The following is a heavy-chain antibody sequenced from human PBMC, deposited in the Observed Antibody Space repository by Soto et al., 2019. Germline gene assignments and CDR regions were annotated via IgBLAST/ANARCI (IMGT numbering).Heavy chain of an antibody. CDR2: INPNSGGT. J-gene: IGHJ6*02. Sequence: ASVKVSCKASGYTFTGYYMHWVRQAPGQGLEWMGWINPNSGGTNYAQKFQGRVTMTRDTSISTAYMELSRLRSDDTAVYYCAREWYSSGWYGRGSYYYGMDVWGQGTTVTVSS. CDR1: GYTFTGYY. CDR3: AREWYSSGWYGRGSYYYGMDV. D-gene: IGHD6-19*01. V-gene: IGHV1-2*02.